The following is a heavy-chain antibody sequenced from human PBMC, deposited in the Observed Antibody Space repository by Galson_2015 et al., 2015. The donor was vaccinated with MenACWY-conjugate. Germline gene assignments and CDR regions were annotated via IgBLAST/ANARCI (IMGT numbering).Heavy chain of an antibody. CDR1: GFTFGDYL. J-gene: IGHJ4*02. CDR2: IQSKNYGANT. V-gene: IGHV3-49*03. Sequence: SLRLSCAPSGFTFGDYLMGWFRQTPGKGLEWVGYIQSKNYGANTQYAASVKDRFTISRDDSRSIAYLQMNSLKTEDTAVYYCTRADHRYCSGTNCPFDHWGQGTLVTVSS. D-gene: IGHD2-2*01. CDR3: TRADHRYCSGTNCPFDH.